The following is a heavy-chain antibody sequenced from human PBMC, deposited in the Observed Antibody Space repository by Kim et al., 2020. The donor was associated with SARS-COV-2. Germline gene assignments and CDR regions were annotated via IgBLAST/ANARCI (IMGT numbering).Heavy chain of an antibody. CDR3: AGRLGSGFDP. D-gene: IGHD6-25*01. Sequence: SQTLSLTCAISGDSVSSNNAAWNWLRQSPSRGLEWLGRTYYRSKWYNEYAVSVKSRITINPDTSKNLFSLQLNSVTPEDTAVYYCAGRLGSGFDPWGQGILVTVSS. V-gene: IGHV6-1*01. CDR1: GDSVSSNNAA. J-gene: IGHJ5*02. CDR2: TYYRSKWYN.